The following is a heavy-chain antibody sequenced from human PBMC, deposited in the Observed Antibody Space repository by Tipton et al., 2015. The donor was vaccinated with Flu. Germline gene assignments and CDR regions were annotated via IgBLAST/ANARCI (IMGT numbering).Heavy chain of an antibody. Sequence: TLSLTCSVSGDSMRSYYWSWIRQPPGKGLEWIGTIYYNGSTDYNPSLSSRLTISVDMPKNQFSLKLTSVTAADTAVYYCARDQTYYYGSSDAFDIWGQGTMVTVSS. J-gene: IGHJ3*02. D-gene: IGHD3-10*01. CDR2: IYYNGST. CDR1: GDSMRSYY. V-gene: IGHV4-59*01. CDR3: ARDQTYYYGSSDAFDI.